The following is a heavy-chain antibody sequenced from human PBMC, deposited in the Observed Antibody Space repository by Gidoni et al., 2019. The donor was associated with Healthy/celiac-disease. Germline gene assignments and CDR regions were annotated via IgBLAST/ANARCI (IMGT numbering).Heavy chain of an antibody. J-gene: IGHJ6*02. Sequence: QVQLVQSGAEVKKPGSSVKVSCKASGGTFSSYAISWVRQAPGQGLEWMGGIHPIFGTANYAQKFQGRVTITADESTSTAYMELSSLRSEDTAVYYCASGDSSGSLYYYGMDVWGQGTTVTVSS. CDR2: IHPIFGTA. D-gene: IGHD3-22*01. CDR1: GGTFSSYA. V-gene: IGHV1-69*01. CDR3: ASGDSSGSLYYYGMDV.